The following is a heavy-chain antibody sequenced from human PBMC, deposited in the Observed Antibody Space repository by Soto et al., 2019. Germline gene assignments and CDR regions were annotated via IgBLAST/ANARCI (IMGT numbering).Heavy chain of an antibody. J-gene: IGHJ6*02. V-gene: IGHV1-8*01. CDR3: ARAGRPYYGGTVDYYYYYGMDV. Sequence: QVQLVQSGAEVKKPGASVKVSCKASGYTFTSYDINWVRQATGQGLEWMGCMNHNSGSTGYAQKFQGRVTMTRNISISTAYMELSSLRSEDTAVYYCARAGRPYYGGTVDYYYYYGMDVWGQGTTVTVSS. CDR2: MNHNSGST. D-gene: IGHD4-17*01. CDR1: GYTFTSYD.